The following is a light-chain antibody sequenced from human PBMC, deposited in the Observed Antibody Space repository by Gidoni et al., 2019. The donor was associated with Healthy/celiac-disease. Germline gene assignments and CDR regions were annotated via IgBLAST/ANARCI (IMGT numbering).Light chain of an antibody. J-gene: IGKJ1*01. CDR3: QQSYSTPST. V-gene: IGKV1-39*01. CDR1: QSISSY. Sequence: DIKMTQSPASLSASVGDRVTITCRASQSISSYLNWYQQKPGKAPKLLIYAASSLQSGVPSMFSGSGSGTDFTLTISSLQPEDFATYYFQQSYSTPSTFGQGTKVEIK. CDR2: AAS.